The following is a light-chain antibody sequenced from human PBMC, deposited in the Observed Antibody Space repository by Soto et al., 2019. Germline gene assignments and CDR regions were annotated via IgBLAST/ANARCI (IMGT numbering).Light chain of an antibody. Sequence: QSALTQPASVSGSPGQLITISCTGTSSDVGGYNYVSWYQQHPGKAPKLMIYDVSNRPSGFSNRFSGSKSGNTASLTISGLQAEDEADYYCSSYTSSSTVVFGGGTKLTVL. CDR2: DVS. CDR3: SSYTSSSTVV. V-gene: IGLV2-14*01. J-gene: IGLJ2*01. CDR1: SSDVGGYNY.